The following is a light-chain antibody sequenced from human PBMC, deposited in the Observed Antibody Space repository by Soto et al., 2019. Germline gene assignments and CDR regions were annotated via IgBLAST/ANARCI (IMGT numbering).Light chain of an antibody. V-gene: IGKV1-5*03. CDR1: QSLNSR. Sequence: IQRNQSPSTLSASVGDIVTLTCLASQSLNSRLAWYQQKPGKAPKLLIYKASTLKSGVPSRFSGSGSGTEFTLTISSLQPDDFATYYCQQYNSYSEAFGQGTKVDI. CDR3: QQYNSYSEA. CDR2: KAS. J-gene: IGKJ1*01.